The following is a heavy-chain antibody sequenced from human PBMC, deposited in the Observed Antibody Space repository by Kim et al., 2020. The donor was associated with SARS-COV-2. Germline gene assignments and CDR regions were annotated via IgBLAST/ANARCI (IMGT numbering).Heavy chain of an antibody. D-gene: IGHD1-26*01. J-gene: IGHJ4*02. CDR1: GGSISSSSYY. CDR2: IYYSGST. V-gene: IGHV4-39*01. CDR3: ARVCLGWDGYYFDY. Sequence: SETLSLTCTVSGGSISSSSYYWGWIRQPPGKGLEWIGSIYYSGSTYYNPSLKSRVTISVDTSKNQFSLKLSSVTAADTAVYYCARVCLGWDGYYFDYWGQGTLVTVSS.